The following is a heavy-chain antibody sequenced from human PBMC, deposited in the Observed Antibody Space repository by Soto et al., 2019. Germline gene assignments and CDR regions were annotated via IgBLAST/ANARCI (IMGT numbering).Heavy chain of an antibody. V-gene: IGHV4-59*08. D-gene: IGHD3-3*01. CDR2: IYYSVNT. CDR1: GGSISHYY. Sequence: QVQLQESGPGLVRPSETLSLTCTLSGGSISHYYWSWIRQPPGKGLEWIGHIYYSVNTNYNPSLKSRVSMSVDTSQNQFSLKLSSVTAADTAVYYCARYDFWSGFFNRWGQGTLVTVSS. J-gene: IGHJ4*02. CDR3: ARYDFWSGFFNR.